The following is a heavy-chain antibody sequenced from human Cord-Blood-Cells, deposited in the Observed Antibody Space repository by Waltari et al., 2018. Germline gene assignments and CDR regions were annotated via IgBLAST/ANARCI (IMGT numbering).Heavy chain of an antibody. Sequence: EVQLVESGGGLVQPGGSLRLSCAASGFTVSSNYMSWVRQAPGKGLGWVSVIYSGGCTYYADSVKGRFTISRDNSKNTLYLQMNSLRAEDTAVYYCASSSKGFGELLLYYFDYWGQGTLVTVSS. J-gene: IGHJ4*02. D-gene: IGHD3-10*01. CDR2: IYSGGCT. CDR3: ASSSKGFGELLLYYFDY. V-gene: IGHV3-66*01. CDR1: GFTVSSNY.